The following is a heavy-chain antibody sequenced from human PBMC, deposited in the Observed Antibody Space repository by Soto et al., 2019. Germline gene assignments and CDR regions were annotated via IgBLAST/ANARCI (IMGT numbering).Heavy chain of an antibody. D-gene: IGHD1-20*01. CDR3: ARPRWKDGIK. Sequence: SETLSLTCSVSGASMNNNSYYWGWIRQPPGKGLEWIGTIYYTGNTFYNPSLRSRVTISVNTSKNQLSLSLTSLTVADTAVYYCARPRWKDGIKWGRGILVTVSS. CDR1: GASMNNNSYY. CDR2: IYYTGNT. V-gene: IGHV4-39*01. J-gene: IGHJ4*02.